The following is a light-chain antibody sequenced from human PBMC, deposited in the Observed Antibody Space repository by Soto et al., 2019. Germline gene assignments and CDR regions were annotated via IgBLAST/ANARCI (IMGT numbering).Light chain of an antibody. CDR2: VVS. Sequence: QSALTQPASVSGSPGQSITISCTGTSSDVGAYDYVSWYQQHPDKAPKLIIYVVSNRPSGVSNRFSGSKSGNTASLTISGLQAEDEADYYCSLYTSSDTPYVFGTGTKLNVL. V-gene: IGLV2-14*01. CDR3: SLYTSSDTPYV. J-gene: IGLJ1*01. CDR1: SSDVGAYDY.